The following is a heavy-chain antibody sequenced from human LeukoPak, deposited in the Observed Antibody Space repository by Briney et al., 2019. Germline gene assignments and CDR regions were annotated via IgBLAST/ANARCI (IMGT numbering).Heavy chain of an antibody. CDR3: ARGRGAAAVYYFDY. CDR2: INPDSGGT. CDR1: GYTFTGYK. V-gene: IGHV1-2*02. D-gene: IGHD6-13*01. J-gene: IGHJ4*02. Sequence: GASVKVSCKASGYTFTGYKMYWVRQAPGQGLEWMGWINPDSGGTRYPQQFQSRVTMTRDTSTTTAYMELNSLRSDDTAVYYCARGRGAAAVYYFDYWGQGTLVTVSS.